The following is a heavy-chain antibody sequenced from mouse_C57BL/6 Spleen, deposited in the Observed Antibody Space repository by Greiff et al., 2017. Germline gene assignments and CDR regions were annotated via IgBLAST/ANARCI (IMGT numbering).Heavy chain of an antibody. CDR2: IDPETGGT. Sequence: VQLQQSGAELVRPGASVTLSCKASGYTFTDYEMHWVKQTPVHGLEWIGAIDPETGGTAYNQKFKGKAILTADKSSSTAYMELRSLTSEDSAVYYCTRRRAYYDYDERYFDVWGTGTTVTVSS. CDR3: TRRRAYYDYDERYFDV. CDR1: GYTFTDYE. D-gene: IGHD2-4*01. J-gene: IGHJ1*03. V-gene: IGHV1-15*01.